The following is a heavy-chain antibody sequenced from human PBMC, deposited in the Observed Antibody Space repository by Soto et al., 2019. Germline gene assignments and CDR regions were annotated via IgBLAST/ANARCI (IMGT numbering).Heavy chain of an antibody. J-gene: IGHJ6*02. CDR3: AREGEQTYYYYYGMDV. D-gene: IGHD2-21*01. CDR2: ISAYNGNT. Sequence: ASVKVSGKASGYTFTSYGISWVRQAPGQGLEWMGWISAYNGNTNYAQKLQGRVTMTTDTSTSTAYMELRSLRSDDTAVYYCAREGEQTYYYYYGMDVWGQGTTVTVSS. CDR1: GYTFTSYG. V-gene: IGHV1-18*04.